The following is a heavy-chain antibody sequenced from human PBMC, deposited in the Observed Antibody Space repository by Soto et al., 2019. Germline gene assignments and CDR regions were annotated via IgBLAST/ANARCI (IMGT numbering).Heavy chain of an antibody. CDR2: VSFTGDGT. CDR1: GFSFAGYA. Sequence: EVQLLESGGGLVQPGGSLRLSCAASGFSFAGYAMSWVRQAPGKGLEWVSAVSFTGDGTYYADSVKGRFTISRDNSKNTLYLQLNSLRADDTAKYYCARRGERSFDYWGQGILVTVSS. V-gene: IGHV3-23*01. D-gene: IGHD3-10*01. CDR3: ARRGERSFDY. J-gene: IGHJ4*02.